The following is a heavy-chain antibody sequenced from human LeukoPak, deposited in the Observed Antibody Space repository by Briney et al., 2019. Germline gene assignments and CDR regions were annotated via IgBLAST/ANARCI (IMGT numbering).Heavy chain of an antibody. CDR1: GFTLSSYA. D-gene: IGHD1-26*01. Sequence: GGSLRLPCAASGFTLSSYAMSWVRQGPGKGLEWVSAISVSGDTYHADSVKGRFTISRDSSKNTLYLQMNSLRAGDAAVYYCANIPVGNDWGQGTLVTVSS. CDR2: ISVSGDT. V-gene: IGHV3-23*01. CDR3: ANIPVGND. J-gene: IGHJ4*02.